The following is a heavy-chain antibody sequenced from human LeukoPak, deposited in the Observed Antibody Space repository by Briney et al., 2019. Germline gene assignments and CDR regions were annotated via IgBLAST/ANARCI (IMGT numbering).Heavy chain of an antibody. D-gene: IGHD3-22*01. CDR2: ISGSGGST. J-gene: IGHJ4*02. Sequence: GGSLRLSCAASGFTFSSYAMSWIRQAPGRGLEWVSAISGSGGSTYYADSVKGRFTISRDNSKNTLYLQMNSLRAEDTAVYYCASPDSSGYYDYFDSWGQGTLVTVSS. CDR1: GFTFSSYA. V-gene: IGHV3-23*01. CDR3: ASPDSSGYYDYFDS.